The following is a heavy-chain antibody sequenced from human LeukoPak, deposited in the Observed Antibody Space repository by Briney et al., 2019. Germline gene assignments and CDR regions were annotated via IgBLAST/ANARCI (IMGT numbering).Heavy chain of an antibody. Sequence: SETLSLTCAVYGGSFSGYYWSWIRQPPGKGLELIGEINHSGSTNYNPSLKSRVTISVDTSKNQFSLKLSSVTAADTAVYYCARGHFYDYIWGSYRPDAFDIWGQGTMVTVSS. CDR2: INHSGST. D-gene: IGHD3-16*02. J-gene: IGHJ3*02. CDR3: ARGHFYDYIWGSYRPDAFDI. V-gene: IGHV4-34*01. CDR1: GGSFSGYY.